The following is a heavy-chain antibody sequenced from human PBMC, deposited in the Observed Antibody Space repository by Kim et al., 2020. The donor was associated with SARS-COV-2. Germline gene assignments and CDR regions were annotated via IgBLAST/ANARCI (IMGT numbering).Heavy chain of an antibody. J-gene: IGHJ4*02. CDR2: IYYSGST. D-gene: IGHD6-19*01. CDR1: GGSISSSSYY. V-gene: IGHV4-39*01. Sequence: SETLSLTCTVSGGSISSSSYYWGWIRQPPGKGLEWIGSIYYSGSTYYNPSLKSRVTISVDTSKNQFSLKLSSVTAADTAVYYCARLLGAVAGRGIDYWGQRTLGTVSS. CDR3: ARLLGAVAGRGIDY.